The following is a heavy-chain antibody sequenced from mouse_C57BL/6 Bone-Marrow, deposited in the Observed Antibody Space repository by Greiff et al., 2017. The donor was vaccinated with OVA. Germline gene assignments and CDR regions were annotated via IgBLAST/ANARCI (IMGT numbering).Heavy chain of an antibody. J-gene: IGHJ1*03. Sequence: QVQLQQPGAELVMPGASVKLSCKASGYTFTSYWMHWVKQRPGQGLEWIGEIDPTDSDTNYNQKFKGKSTLTVDKSYSTAYMQLSSLTSEDSAVYYCLTGSYWYCDVWGTGTTVTVSS. CDR1: GYTFTSYW. CDR2: IDPTDSDT. CDR3: LTGSYWYCDV. D-gene: IGHD4-1*01. V-gene: IGHV1-69*01.